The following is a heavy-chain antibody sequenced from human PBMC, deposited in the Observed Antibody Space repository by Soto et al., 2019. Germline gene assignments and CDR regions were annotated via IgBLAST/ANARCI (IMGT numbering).Heavy chain of an antibody. CDR2: IRKKVNSYTT. CDR3: ARVATAYNYDY. D-gene: IGHD2-21*02. Sequence: EVQLVESGGGLVQPGGSLRLSCAASGFTFSDHYMDWVRQAPGKGLEWVGRIRKKVNSYTTEYAASVKGRFTISRDDSNNSLYLQMNSVKTEDTAFCDCARVATAYNYDYWGQGTLVTVSS. V-gene: IGHV3-72*01. CDR1: GFTFSDHY. J-gene: IGHJ4*02.